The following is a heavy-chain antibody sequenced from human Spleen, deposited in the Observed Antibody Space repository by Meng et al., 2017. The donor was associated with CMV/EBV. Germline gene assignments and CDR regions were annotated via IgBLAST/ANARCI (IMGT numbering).Heavy chain of an antibody. CDR1: GGTCSNYT. CDR2: ISPIFGTE. V-gene: IGHV1-69*05. J-gene: IGHJ5*02. CDR3: ARLLRKDYYDSSVWLDP. Sequence: GGTCSNYTIGVRQAPGQGREGRGGISPIFGTENYAQKVQGRVTITTDESTSTAYMELSSLRSEDTAVYYCARLLRKDYYDSSVWLDPWGQGTLVTVSS. D-gene: IGHD3-22*01.